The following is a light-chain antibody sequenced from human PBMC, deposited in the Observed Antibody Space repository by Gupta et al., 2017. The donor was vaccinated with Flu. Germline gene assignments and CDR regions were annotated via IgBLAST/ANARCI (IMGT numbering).Light chain of an antibody. CDR3: MQGLQVYT. J-gene: IGKJ2*01. Sequence: NQSLLHRYGKNYLFWYFQRPGPPPQLLIYEASKRFSGVPARFSGSGSETDFTLKNCRVEAEDVGVFYCMQGLQVYTFGQGTKLELK. V-gene: IGKV2D-29*01. CDR2: EAS. CDR1: QSLLHRYGKNY.